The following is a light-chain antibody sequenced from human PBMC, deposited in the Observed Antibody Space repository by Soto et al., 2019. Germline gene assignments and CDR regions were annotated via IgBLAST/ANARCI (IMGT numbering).Light chain of an antibody. CDR3: GSYAGSSTYV. J-gene: IGLJ1*01. CDR2: GVS. V-gene: IGLV2-23*02. CDR1: SSDVGSYNL. Sequence: HCVLTQPGSVSGSPARSITISCTGTSSDVGSYNLVSWYQQHPGKAPKLMIYGVSKRPSGVSNRFPGSKSGNTASLTISGLQAGDEADNYRGSYAGSSTYVFEAGT.